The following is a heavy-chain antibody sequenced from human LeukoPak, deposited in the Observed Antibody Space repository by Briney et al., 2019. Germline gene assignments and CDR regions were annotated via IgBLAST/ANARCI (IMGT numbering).Heavy chain of an antibody. CDR2: ISSNGGST. V-gene: IGHV3-64D*06. Sequence: PGGSLRLSCSASGFTFSSYAMHWVSQAPGKGLEYVSAISSNGGSTYYADSVKGRFTISRDNSKNTLYLQMSSLRAEDTAVYYCVKAGNYDILTGYYNVPPFDYWGQGTLVTVSS. D-gene: IGHD3-9*01. CDR3: VKAGNYDILTGYYNVPPFDY. CDR1: GFTFSSYA. J-gene: IGHJ4*02.